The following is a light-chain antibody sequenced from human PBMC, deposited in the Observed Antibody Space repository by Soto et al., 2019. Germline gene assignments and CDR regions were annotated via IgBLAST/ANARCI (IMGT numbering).Light chain of an antibody. CDR3: SSFTSINTWV. V-gene: IGLV2-8*01. J-gene: IGLJ3*02. CDR2: EVN. Sequence: QSALTQPPSASGSPGQSVTISCTGTSSDVGDYNYVSWYQQHPGKAPKLMIYEVNKRPSGVPDRFSGSKSGNTASLTISGLQAEDEADYYCSSFTSINTWVFGGGTKLTVL. CDR1: SSDVGDYNY.